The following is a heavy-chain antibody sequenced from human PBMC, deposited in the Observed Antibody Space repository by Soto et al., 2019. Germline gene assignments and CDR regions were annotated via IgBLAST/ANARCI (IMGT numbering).Heavy chain of an antibody. CDR3: ARGIGKALRPKTRGYFDY. CDR2: INHSGST. J-gene: IGHJ4*02. D-gene: IGHD3-10*01. CDR1: GGSFSGYY. V-gene: IGHV4-34*01. Sequence: PSETLSLTCAVYGGSFSGYYWSWIRQPPGKGLEWIGEINHSGSTNYNPSLKSRVTISVDTSKNQFSLKLSSVTAADTAVYYCARGIGKALRPKTRGYFDYWGQGTLVTVSS.